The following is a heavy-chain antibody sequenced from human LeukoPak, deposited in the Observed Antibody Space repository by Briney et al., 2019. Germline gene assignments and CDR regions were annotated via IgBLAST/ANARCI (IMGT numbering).Heavy chain of an antibody. D-gene: IGHD3-22*01. V-gene: IGHV4-61*02. CDR3: ARQDYYDSSDAFDI. Sequence: SETLSLTCTVSGGSISSGSYYWSWIRQPAGKGLEWIGRIYTSGSTNYNPSLKSRVTISVDTSKNQFSLKLSSVTAADTAVYYCARQDYYDSSDAFDIWGQGTTVTVSS. J-gene: IGHJ3*02. CDR2: IYTSGST. CDR1: GGSISSGSYY.